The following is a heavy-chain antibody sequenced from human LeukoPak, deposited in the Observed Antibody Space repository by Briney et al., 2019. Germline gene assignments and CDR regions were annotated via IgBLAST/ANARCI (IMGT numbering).Heavy chain of an antibody. Sequence: PGGSLRLSCAASGFTFSSYSMNWVRQAPGKGLEWVSSISSSSSYIYYADSVKGRFTISRDNAKNSLYLQMNSLRAEDTAVYYCARDHDRGYSYVGWGQGTLVTVSS. J-gene: IGHJ4*02. CDR2: ISSSSSYI. D-gene: IGHD5-18*01. CDR1: GFTFSSYS. CDR3: ARDHDRGYSYVG. V-gene: IGHV3-21*01.